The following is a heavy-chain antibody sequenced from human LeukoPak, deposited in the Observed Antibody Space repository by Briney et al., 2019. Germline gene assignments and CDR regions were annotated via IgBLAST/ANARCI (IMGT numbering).Heavy chain of an antibody. CDR1: GGSISSGDYY. V-gene: IGHV4-30-4*08. D-gene: IGHD3-3*01. CDR2: IYYSGST. Sequence: SETLSLTCTVSGGSISSGDYYWSWIRQPPGKGLGWIGYIYYSGSTYYNPSLKSRVTISVDTSKNQFSLKLSSVTAADTAVYYCAREAFGVVIIRAFDIWGQGTMVTVSS. CDR3: AREAFGVVIIRAFDI. J-gene: IGHJ3*02.